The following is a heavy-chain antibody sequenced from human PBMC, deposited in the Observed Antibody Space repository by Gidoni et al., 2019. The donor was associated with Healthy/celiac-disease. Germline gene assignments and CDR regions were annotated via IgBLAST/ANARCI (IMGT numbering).Heavy chain of an antibody. CDR3: ALAGTGFVDY. D-gene: IGHD6-19*01. Sequence: QVQLQESGPGLVKPSGTLSLTCAVSRGSISSSNWWIWVRQHTGKGLEWIGQIYNSGSTNYNPSFKSRVTISVDKSKNQLSLKLSSVTAADTAVYYCALAGTGFVDYWGQGTLVTVSS. J-gene: IGHJ4*02. CDR1: RGSISSSNW. V-gene: IGHV4-4*02. CDR2: IYNSGST.